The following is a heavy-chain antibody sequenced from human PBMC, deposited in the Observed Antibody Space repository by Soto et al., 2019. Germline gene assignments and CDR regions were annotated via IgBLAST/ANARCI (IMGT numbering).Heavy chain of an antibody. Sequence: SETLSLTCTVSGGPISDFYWSWIRQPPGKGLEWIGYIYYSGSTNYNPSLKSRVTISVDTSKNQFSLNLRSMSPADTAVYYCARVGGLAARTFDYWGPGALVTVSS. CDR3: ARVGGLAARTFDY. V-gene: IGHV4-59*01. CDR2: IYYSGST. J-gene: IGHJ4*02. D-gene: IGHD6-6*01. CDR1: GGPISDFY.